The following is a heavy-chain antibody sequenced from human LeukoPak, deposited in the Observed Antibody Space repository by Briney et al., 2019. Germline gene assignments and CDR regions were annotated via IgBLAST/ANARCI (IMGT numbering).Heavy chain of an antibody. D-gene: IGHD4-17*01. CDR3: ARNRVRFFDY. CDR1: GGSISSSSYY. V-gene: IGHV4-39*01. J-gene: IGHJ4*02. CDR2: IYYSGST. Sequence: PSETLSLTCTVSGGSISSSSYYWGWIRQPPGKGLEWIGSIYYSGSTYHNPSLKSRVTISVDTSKNQFSLKLSSVTAADTAVYHCARNRVRFFDYWGQGTLVTVSS.